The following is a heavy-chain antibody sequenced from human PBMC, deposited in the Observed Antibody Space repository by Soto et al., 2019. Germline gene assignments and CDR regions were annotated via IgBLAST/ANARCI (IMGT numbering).Heavy chain of an antibody. CDR3: ARAVAADGACREDVFDI. CDR2: IIPIFSTT. D-gene: IGHD6-13*01. J-gene: IGHJ3*02. Sequence: QVHLVQSGAEVKKPGSSVKVSCKAPGGTFSNHAINWVRQAPGQGLEWMGRIIPIFSTTNYAQKFQGRVTMTADETTITANLELSSRKQDDTAVYYCARAVAADGACREDVFDIWGQGTLVTVSS. CDR1: GGTFSNHA. V-gene: IGHV1-69*12.